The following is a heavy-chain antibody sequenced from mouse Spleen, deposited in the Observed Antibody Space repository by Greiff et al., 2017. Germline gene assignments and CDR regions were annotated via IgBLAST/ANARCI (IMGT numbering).Heavy chain of an antibody. CDR1: GFTFSDYG. J-gene: IGHJ2*01. CDR2: ISSGSSTI. CDR3: ARSQGNYYFDY. D-gene: IGHD2-1*01. V-gene: IGHV5-17*01. Sequence: EVKLMESGGGLVKPGGSLKLSCAASGFTFSDYGMHWVRQAPEKGLEWVAYISSGSSTIYYADTVKGRFTISRDNAKNTLFLQMTSLRSEDTAMYYCARSQGNYYFDYWGQGTTLTVSS.